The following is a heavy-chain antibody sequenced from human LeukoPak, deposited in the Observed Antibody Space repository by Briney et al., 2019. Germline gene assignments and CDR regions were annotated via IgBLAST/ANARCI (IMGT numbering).Heavy chain of an antibody. D-gene: IGHD6-13*01. J-gene: IGHJ2*01. CDR3: ARVGGQQQVLWHFDL. V-gene: IGHV3-48*03. CDR2: ISSSGSTI. Sequence: GGSLRLSCAASGFTFSGYGMNWVRQAPGKGLEWVSYISSSGSTIYYADSMKGRFTISRDNAKNSLYLQMNSLRAEDTAVYYCARVGGQQQVLWHFDLWGRGTLVTVSS. CDR1: GFTFSGYG.